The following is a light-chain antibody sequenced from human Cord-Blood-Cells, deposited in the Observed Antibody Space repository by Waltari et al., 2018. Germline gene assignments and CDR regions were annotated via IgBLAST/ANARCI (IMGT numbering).Light chain of an antibody. J-gene: IGLJ3*02. CDR3: SSYTSSSTWV. Sequence: QSALTQPSSVSGSPGQSITISCTGTSSDVGGYNYVSWYQQHPGQAPKLMIYDVSKRPSAVSNRFSGSKSGNTASLTISGLQAEDEADYYCSSYTSSSTWVFGGGTKLTVL. CDR1: SSDVGGYNY. V-gene: IGLV2-14*01. CDR2: DVS.